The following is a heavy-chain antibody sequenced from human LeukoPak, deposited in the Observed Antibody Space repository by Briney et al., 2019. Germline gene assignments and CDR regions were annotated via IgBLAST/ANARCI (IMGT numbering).Heavy chain of an antibody. CDR3: AREVRPPYSSSWYPPPSDY. D-gene: IGHD6-13*01. CDR1: GFTFSSYS. J-gene: IGHJ4*02. V-gene: IGHV3-21*01. CDR2: ITGSGGST. Sequence: GGSLRLSCAASGFTFSSYSMNWVRQAPGKGLEWVSSITGSGGSTYYADSVKGRFTISRDNAKNSLYLQMNSLRAEDTAVYYCAREVRPPYSSSWYPPPSDYWGQGTLVTVSS.